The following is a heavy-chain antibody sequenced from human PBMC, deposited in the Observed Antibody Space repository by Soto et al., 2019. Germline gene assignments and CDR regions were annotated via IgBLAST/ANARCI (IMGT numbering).Heavy chain of an antibody. J-gene: IGHJ5*02. CDR2: INHSGST. V-gene: IGHV4-34*01. Sequence: SETLSLTCAVYGGSFSGYYWSWIRQPPGKGLEWIGEINHSGSTNYNPSLKSRVTISVDTSKNQFSLKLSSVTAADTAVYYCARVRAWFLNQQLVRNCFDPWGQGTLVT. CDR1: GGSFSGYY. D-gene: IGHD6-13*01. CDR3: ARVRAWFLNQQLVRNCFDP.